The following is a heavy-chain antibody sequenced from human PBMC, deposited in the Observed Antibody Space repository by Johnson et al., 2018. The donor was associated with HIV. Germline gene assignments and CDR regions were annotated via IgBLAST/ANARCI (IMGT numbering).Heavy chain of an antibody. CDR1: GVTFSSYW. CDR3: ARVQRGVIVAPSDVFDI. Sequence: VQLVESGGGLVQPGGSLRLSCAASGVTFSSYWMSWVRQAPGKGQELVANIKQYGSAKYYVDSVKGQFTISRDNAKNSLFLQMNSMRAEATAVYYCARVQRGVIVAPSDVFDIWGQGKMVTVSS. J-gene: IGHJ3*02. D-gene: IGHD3-10*01. V-gene: IGHV3-7*01. CDR2: IKQYGSAK.